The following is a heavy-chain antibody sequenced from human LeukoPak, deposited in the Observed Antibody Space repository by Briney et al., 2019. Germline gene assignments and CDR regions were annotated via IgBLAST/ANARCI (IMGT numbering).Heavy chain of an antibody. J-gene: IGHJ5*02. D-gene: IGHD6-13*01. Sequence: PGGSLSLSCAASGFTFSRYAMHWVRQAPAKGLESVAVISNGGSNKYFTHSSKGRFTISRDNSPNTLYLQMTTLTAEDPAVYLCARSRSSWDYWFVPWGQGTLVTVSS. CDR1: GFTFSRYA. V-gene: IGHV3-30-3*01. CDR2: ISNGGSNK. CDR3: ARSRSSWDYWFVP.